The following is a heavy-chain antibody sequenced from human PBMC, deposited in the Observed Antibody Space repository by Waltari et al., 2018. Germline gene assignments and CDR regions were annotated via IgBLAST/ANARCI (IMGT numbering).Heavy chain of an antibody. D-gene: IGHD3-10*01. Sequence: QLQLQESGPGLVKPSETLSLTCTVSGGSISSSSYYWGWIRQPPGKGLEWIGSNYYSGSTYYNPSLKSRVTISVDTSKNQFSLKLSSVTAADTAVYYCARQGDRGDAFDIWGQGTMVTVSS. CDR3: ARQGDRGDAFDI. CDR2: NYYSGST. CDR1: GGSISSSSYY. J-gene: IGHJ3*02. V-gene: IGHV4-39*01.